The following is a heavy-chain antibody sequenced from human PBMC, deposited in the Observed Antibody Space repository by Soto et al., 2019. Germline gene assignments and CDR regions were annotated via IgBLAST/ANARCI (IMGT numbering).Heavy chain of an antibody. D-gene: IGHD3-10*01. CDR2: IYYSGST. V-gene: IGHV4-59*01. Sequence: PSETLSLTCTVSGGSISSYYWSWIRQPPGKGLEWIGYIYYSGSTNYNPSLKSRVTISVDTSKNQFSLKLSSVTAADTAVYYCARDRRRYYGSGSSYYYYGMDVWGQGTTGTVSS. CDR1: GGSISSYY. J-gene: IGHJ6*02. CDR3: ARDRRRYYGSGSSYYYYGMDV.